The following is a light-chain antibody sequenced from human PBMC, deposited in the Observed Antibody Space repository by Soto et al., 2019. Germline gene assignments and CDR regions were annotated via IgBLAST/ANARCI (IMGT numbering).Light chain of an antibody. CDR1: QSVSSSY. V-gene: IGKV3-20*01. J-gene: IGKJ4*02. CDR3: QQYGRSPLT. Sequence: EIVLTQSPGTLSLSPGERATLSCRASQSVSSSYLAWYQQKPGQAPRLLIYGASSRATGIPDRFSGSGSGTDFTLTIIRLEPEDLAVYYCQQYGRSPLTFGGGTKVQLK. CDR2: GAS.